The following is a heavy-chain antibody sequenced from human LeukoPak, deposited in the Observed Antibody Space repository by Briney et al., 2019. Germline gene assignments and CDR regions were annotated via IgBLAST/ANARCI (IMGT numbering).Heavy chain of an antibody. V-gene: IGHV1-2*02. CDR1: GYTFTGYY. D-gene: IGHD6-6*01. CDR3: AKSSIAARPVNY. Sequence: GASVKVSCKASGYTFTGYYMHWVRQAPGQGLEWMGWINPDSGGTNYAQKFQGRVTMTRDTSISTAYMELSRLRSDDTAVYYCAKSSIAARPVNYWGQGTLVTVSS. J-gene: IGHJ4*02. CDR2: INPDSGGT.